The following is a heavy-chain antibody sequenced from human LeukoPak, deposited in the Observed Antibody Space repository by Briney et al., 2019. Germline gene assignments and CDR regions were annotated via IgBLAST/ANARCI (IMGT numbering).Heavy chain of an antibody. CDR1: GFSFSSYS. CDR3: ARQSYAKVRRGVIRGALDI. Sequence: GGSLRLSCAASGFSFSSYSMNWVRQAPGKGLEWVSFISGSGSSIYYADSVKGRFTISRDSAKNSLFLQTHSLRAEDTAVYYSARQSYAKVRRGVIRGALDIWGQGTMVTVSS. D-gene: IGHD3-10*01. J-gene: IGHJ3*02. V-gene: IGHV3-21*01. CDR2: ISGSGSSI.